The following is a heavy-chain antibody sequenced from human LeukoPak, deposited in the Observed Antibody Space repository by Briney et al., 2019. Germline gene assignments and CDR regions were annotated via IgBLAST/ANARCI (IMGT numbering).Heavy chain of an antibody. J-gene: IGHJ4*02. D-gene: IGHD4-17*01. CDR1: GGTFSSYA. Sequence: SVKVSCKASGGTFSSYAMSWVRQAPGQRLEWMGRIIPILGIANYAQKFQGRVTITADKSTSTAYMELSSLRSEDTAVYYCARHLTVYFDYWGQGTLVTVSS. V-gene: IGHV1-69*04. CDR2: IIPILGIA. CDR3: ARHLTVYFDY.